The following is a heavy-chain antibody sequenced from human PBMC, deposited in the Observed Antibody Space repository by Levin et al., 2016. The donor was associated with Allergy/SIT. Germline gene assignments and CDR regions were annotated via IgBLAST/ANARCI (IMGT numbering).Heavy chain of an antibody. CDR3: ARGTTYYDILTGYLSPFDY. CDR1: GFTFSSYS. V-gene: IGHV3-48*02. D-gene: IGHD3-9*01. Sequence: GESLKISCAASGFTFSSYSMNWVRQAPGKGLEWVSYISSSSSTIYYADSVKGRFTISRDNAKNSLYLQMNSLRDEDTAVYYCARGTTYYDILTGYLSPFDYWGQGTLVTVSS. CDR2: ISSSSSTI. J-gene: IGHJ4*02.